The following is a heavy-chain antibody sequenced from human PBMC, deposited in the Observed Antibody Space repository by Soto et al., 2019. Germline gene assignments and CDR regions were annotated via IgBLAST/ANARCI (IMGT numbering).Heavy chain of an antibody. CDR3: ARGRYSGGGPYYFDY. CDR2: ISNSGSTI. D-gene: IGHD6-19*01. V-gene: IGHV3-11*01. Sequence: QVQLVESGGGLVEPGGSLRLSCAASGFTFSGSYMNWIRQAPGKGLEWVSYISNSGSTIYNADSVKGRFTISRDNAKNSLYLQMNSLRAEDTAVYYCARGRYSGGGPYYFDYWGQGTLVTVSS. J-gene: IGHJ4*02. CDR1: GFTFSGSY.